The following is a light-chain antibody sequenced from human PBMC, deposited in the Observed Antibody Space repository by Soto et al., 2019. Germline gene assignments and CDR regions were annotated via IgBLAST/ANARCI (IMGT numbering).Light chain of an antibody. CDR3: QQYNSWPPLP. V-gene: IGKV3-15*01. CDR2: DAS. Sequence: EIVMTQSPATLSVSPGERATLSCRASQAIRSNLAWYQQKPGQAPRLLIYDASSRATGVPARFSGSGSGTDFTLSISSLQSEDSAVYFCQQYNSWPPLPFGGGTKVDIK. J-gene: IGKJ4*01. CDR1: QAIRSN.